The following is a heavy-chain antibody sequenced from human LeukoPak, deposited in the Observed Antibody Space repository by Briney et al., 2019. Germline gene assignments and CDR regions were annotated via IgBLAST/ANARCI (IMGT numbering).Heavy chain of an antibody. CDR3: AKVYSHGLAAYFDY. Sequence: PGRSLRLSCAASGFTFDDYAMHWVRQAPGKGLEWVPGISWNSGSIGYADSVKGRFTISRDNAKNSLYLQMNSLRAEDTALYYCAKVYSHGLAAYFDYWGQGTLVTVSS. V-gene: IGHV3-9*01. CDR2: ISWNSGSI. CDR1: GFTFDDYA. J-gene: IGHJ4*02. D-gene: IGHD5-18*01.